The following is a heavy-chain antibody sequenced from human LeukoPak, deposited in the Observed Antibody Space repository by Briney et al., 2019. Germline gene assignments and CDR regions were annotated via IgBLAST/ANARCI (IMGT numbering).Heavy chain of an antibody. CDR2: ISYDGSNK. CDR3: ARDLNSLRFLEWLPSYYYYGMDV. J-gene: IGHJ6*02. Sequence: AGRSLRLSCAASGFTFSSYAMHWVRQAPGTGLEWVAVISYDGSNKYYADSVKGRFTISGDNSKNTLYLQMNSLRAEDTAVYYCARDLNSLRFLEWLPSYYYYGMDVWGQGTTVTVSS. V-gene: IGHV3-30-3*01. CDR1: GFTFSSYA. D-gene: IGHD3-3*01.